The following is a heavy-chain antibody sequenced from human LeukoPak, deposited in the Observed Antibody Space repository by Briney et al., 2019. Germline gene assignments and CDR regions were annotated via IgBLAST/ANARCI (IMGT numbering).Heavy chain of an antibody. D-gene: IGHD4-17*01. Sequence: GGSLRLSCAASGFTFSSYWMHWVRQAPGKGLVWVSHINSDGGTTSYADSVKGQFTISRDNAKNTLYLQMNSLRAEDTAVYYCARDGRYGDDLFDYWGQGTLVTVSS. CDR1: GFTFSSYW. J-gene: IGHJ4*02. CDR2: INSDGGTT. V-gene: IGHV3-74*01. CDR3: ARDGRYGDDLFDY.